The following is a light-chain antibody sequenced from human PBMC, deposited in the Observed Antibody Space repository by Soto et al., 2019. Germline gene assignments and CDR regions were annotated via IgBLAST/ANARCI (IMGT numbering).Light chain of an antibody. Sequence: QSVLTQPRSVSGSPGQSVTISCTGTSTDVGSYNYVSWYQQHPGKAPKLMIYDVSKRPSGVPDRFSGSKSGNTASLTISGLQADDEADYYCCSHAVSYTFVFGTGTKVTVL. V-gene: IGLV2-11*01. CDR2: DVS. CDR3: CSHAVSYTFV. CDR1: STDVGSYNY. J-gene: IGLJ1*01.